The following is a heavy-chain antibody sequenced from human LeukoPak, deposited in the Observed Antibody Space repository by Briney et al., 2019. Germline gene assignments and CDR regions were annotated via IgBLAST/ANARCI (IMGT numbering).Heavy chain of an antibody. CDR2: INHSGST. V-gene: IGHV4-34*01. CDR1: GGSFSGYY. CDR3: ARVKYYYDSSGYPVGY. J-gene: IGHJ4*02. D-gene: IGHD3-22*01. Sequence: PSETLSLTCAVYGGSFSGYYWSWIRQPPGKGLEWIGEINHSGSTNYNPSLKSRVTISVDTSKNQFSLKLSSVTAADTAVYYCARVKYYYDSSGYPVGYWGQGTLVTVSS.